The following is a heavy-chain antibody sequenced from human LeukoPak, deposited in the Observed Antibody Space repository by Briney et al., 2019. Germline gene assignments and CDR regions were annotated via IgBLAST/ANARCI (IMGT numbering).Heavy chain of an antibody. V-gene: IGHV4-38-2*01. D-gene: IGHD6-13*01. Sequence: SETLSLTCAVSGYPMSSGYYWGWIRQPPGKGLEWIGSIHHSGSTYHNPSLKSRVTISVHTSKNQFPLKLSSVTAADTAVYYCARVASSSWYYFDYWGQGTLVTVSS. CDR2: IHHSGST. CDR3: ARVASSSWYYFDY. CDR1: GYPMSSGYY. J-gene: IGHJ4*02.